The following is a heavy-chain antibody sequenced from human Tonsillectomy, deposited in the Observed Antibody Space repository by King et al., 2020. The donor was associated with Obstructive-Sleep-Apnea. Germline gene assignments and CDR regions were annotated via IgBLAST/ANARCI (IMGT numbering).Heavy chain of an antibody. CDR3: AKYPAYYDISGYNSGAYYFDS. D-gene: IGHD3-22*01. V-gene: IGHV3-23*04. CDR2: ISGSGDSS. J-gene: IGHJ4*02. CDR1: GFSLTNYA. Sequence: VQLVESGGGLVQPGGSLRLSCAVSGFSLTNYAMTWVRQAPGKGLEWVSVISGSGDSSYYADSVKGRFTISRDNSKNTLHLQMNSLRVEDTARYYCAKYPAYYDISGYNSGAYYFDSWGQGTLVTVSS.